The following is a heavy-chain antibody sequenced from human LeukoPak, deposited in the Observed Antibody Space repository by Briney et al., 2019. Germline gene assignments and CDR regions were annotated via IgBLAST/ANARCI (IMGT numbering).Heavy chain of an antibody. CDR3: AKDSSSWYLGWYFDL. D-gene: IGHD6-13*01. J-gene: IGHJ2*01. CDR1: GFTFSSYG. CDR2: IRYDGGNK. V-gene: IGHV3-30*02. Sequence: GGSLRLSCAASGFTFSSYGMHWVRQAPGKGLEWVAFIRYDGGNKYYADSVKGRFTISRDNSKNTLYLQMNSLRAEDTAVYYCAKDSSSWYLGWYFDLWGRGTLVTVSS.